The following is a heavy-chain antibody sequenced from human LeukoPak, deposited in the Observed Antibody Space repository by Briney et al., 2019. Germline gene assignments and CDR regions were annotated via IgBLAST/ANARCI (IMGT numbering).Heavy chain of an antibody. Sequence: SETLTLTCAVYGGSFSGYYWSWIRQPPGKGLEWIGEINHSGSTNYNPSLKSRVTISVDTSKNQFSLKLSSVTAADTAVYYCARIYCSSTSCYAPPWGQGTLVTVSS. CDR2: INHSGST. CDR3: ARIYCSSTSCYAPP. V-gene: IGHV4-34*01. D-gene: IGHD2-2*01. J-gene: IGHJ5*02. CDR1: GGSFSGYY.